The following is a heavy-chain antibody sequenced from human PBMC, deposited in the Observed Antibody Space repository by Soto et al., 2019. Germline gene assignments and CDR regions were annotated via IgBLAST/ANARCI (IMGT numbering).Heavy chain of an antibody. V-gene: IGHV4-4*02. J-gene: IGHJ4*02. CDR1: GGSISSSNW. Sequence: QVQLQESGPGLVKPSGTLSLTCAVSGGSISSSNWWSWVRQPPVKGLEWIGEIYHSGSTNYNPSLKRRVTISVDKSKNQFSLKLSSVTAADTAVDYCPRDVDGIRRDGYNEDYWGQGTLVTVSS. CDR3: PRDVDGIRRDGYNEDY. CDR2: IYHSGST. D-gene: IGHD5-12*01.